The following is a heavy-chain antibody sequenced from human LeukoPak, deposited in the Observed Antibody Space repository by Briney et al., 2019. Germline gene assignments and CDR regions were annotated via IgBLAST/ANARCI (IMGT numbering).Heavy chain of an antibody. D-gene: IGHD3-3*02. CDR3: ARQGSLAD. J-gene: IGHJ4*02. V-gene: IGHV3-48*02. CDR2: ISTGSSTI. Sequence: PGGSLRLSCAASGFTSGFTFSVYSMNWVRQAPGKGLEWVSYISTGSSTIYYADSVKGRFTISRDNAKNSLYLQMNSLRDEDTAVYYCARQGSLADWGRGTLVTVSS. CDR1: GFTSGFTFSVYS.